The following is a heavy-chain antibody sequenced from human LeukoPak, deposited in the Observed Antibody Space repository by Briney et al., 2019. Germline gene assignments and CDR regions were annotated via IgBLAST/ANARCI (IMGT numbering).Heavy chain of an antibody. CDR2: IKQDGREK. J-gene: IGHJ3*02. D-gene: IGHD3-16*01. CDR3: ARETFYDYVWGSYLDPDI. CDR1: GFTFSSYW. Sequence: GGSLRLSCAASGFTFSSYWMSWVRQAPGKGLEWVANIKQDGREKYYVDSVKGRFTISRDNAKNSLYLQMNSLRAEDTAVYYCARETFYDYVWGSYLDPDIWGQGTMVTVSS. V-gene: IGHV3-7*01.